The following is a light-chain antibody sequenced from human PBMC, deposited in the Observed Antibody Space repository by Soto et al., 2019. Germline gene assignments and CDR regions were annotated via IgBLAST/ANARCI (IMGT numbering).Light chain of an antibody. CDR3: GTWDDSLVNYV. J-gene: IGLJ1*01. CDR2: DND. V-gene: IGLV1-51*01. CDR1: SSNIGDNY. Sequence: QSVLTQPPSVSAAPGQQVTISCSGSSSNIGDNYVSWYQHLPGTAPKLVVYDNDRRPSGIPGRFSGSKSGTSATLGITGLQTGDEADYYCGTWDDSLVNYVFGTGTKVTVL.